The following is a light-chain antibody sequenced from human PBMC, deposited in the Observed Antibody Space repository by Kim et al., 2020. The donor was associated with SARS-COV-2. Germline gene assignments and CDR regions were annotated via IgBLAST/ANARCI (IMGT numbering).Light chain of an antibody. J-gene: IGKJ4*01. Sequence: AIQLTQSPSSLSASVGDRVTITCRASQGISSALAWYQQKPGKAPKLLIYDASSLESGVPSRFSGSGSGTDFTLTISSLQPEDSATYYCQQFNSYPTFGGGTKLEIK. CDR3: QQFNSYPT. V-gene: IGKV1-13*02. CDR2: DAS. CDR1: QGISSA.